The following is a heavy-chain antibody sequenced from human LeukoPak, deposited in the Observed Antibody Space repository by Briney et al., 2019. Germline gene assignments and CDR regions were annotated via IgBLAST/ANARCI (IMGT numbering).Heavy chain of an antibody. V-gene: IGHV3-49*03. Sequence: GGSLRRSCAASGFTFGDYAMSWFRQAPGKGLVGVVFIRSKAYGWTTEYAASVTSRFTISRDDSKSLAYLQMNSLKTEDTAVYYCTRSLKVPGRYCSGGSCYSGRDYWGQGTLVTVSS. J-gene: IGHJ4*02. CDR1: GFTFGDYA. CDR3: TRSLKVPGRYCSGGSCYSGRDY. D-gene: IGHD2-15*01. CDR2: IRSKAYGWTT.